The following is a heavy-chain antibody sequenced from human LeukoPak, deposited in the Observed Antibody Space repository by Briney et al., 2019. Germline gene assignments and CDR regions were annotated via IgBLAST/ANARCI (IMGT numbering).Heavy chain of an antibody. CDR3: AKAVVVVPAATPFDY. CDR2: ISGSGGAT. V-gene: IGHV3-23*01. J-gene: IGHJ4*02. D-gene: IGHD2-2*01. Sequence: QAGGSLRLSCAASGFTFSSYGMSWVRQAPGKGQEWVSAISGSGGATYYADSVKGRFTISRDNSKITLYLQMNGLRAEDTALFYCAKAVVVVPAATPFDYWGLGTLVTVSS. CDR1: GFTFSSYG.